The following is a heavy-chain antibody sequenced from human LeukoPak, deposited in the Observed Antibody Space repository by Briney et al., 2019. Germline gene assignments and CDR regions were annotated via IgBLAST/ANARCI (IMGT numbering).Heavy chain of an antibody. Sequence: PGGSLRLSCAASGFTFSSYAMSWVRQAPGKGLEWVSTISGRDGKTNYADSVKGRFTVSRDNSKSTLYLQMNSLRDEDTAVYYCARESSWYDSTPYYYYYYMDVWGKGTTVTVSS. CDR2: ISGRDGKT. CDR1: GFTFSSYA. J-gene: IGHJ6*03. D-gene: IGHD6-13*01. CDR3: ARESSWYDSTPYYYYYYMDV. V-gene: IGHV3-23*01.